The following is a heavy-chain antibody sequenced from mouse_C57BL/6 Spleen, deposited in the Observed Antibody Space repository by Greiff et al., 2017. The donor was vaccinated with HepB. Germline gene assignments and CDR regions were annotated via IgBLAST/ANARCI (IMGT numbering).Heavy chain of an antibody. CDR1: GYAFSSSW. V-gene: IGHV1-82*01. Sequence: QVQLQQSGPELVKPGASVKISCKASGYAFSSSWMNWVKQRTGKGLEWIGRIYPGDGDTNYNGKFKGKATLTADKSSSTAYMQLSSLTSEDSAVYFCARSAYYSNYPAMDYWGQGTSVTVSS. D-gene: IGHD2-5*01. CDR3: ARSAYYSNYPAMDY. CDR2: IYPGDGDT. J-gene: IGHJ4*01.